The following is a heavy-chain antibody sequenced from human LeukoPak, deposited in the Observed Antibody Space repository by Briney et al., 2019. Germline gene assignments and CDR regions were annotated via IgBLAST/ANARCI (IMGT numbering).Heavy chain of an antibody. CDR3: ARVSYYYDSSIGY. Sequence: GASVTVSCTASGYTFTSYDINWVRQATGPGLEWMGWMNPNSGNTGYAQKFQGRVTMTRNTSINTAYMELSSLRSEDTAVYYCARVSYYYDSSIGYWGQGTLVTVSS. D-gene: IGHD3-22*01. V-gene: IGHV1-8*01. CDR2: MNPNSGNT. CDR1: GYTFTSYD. J-gene: IGHJ4*02.